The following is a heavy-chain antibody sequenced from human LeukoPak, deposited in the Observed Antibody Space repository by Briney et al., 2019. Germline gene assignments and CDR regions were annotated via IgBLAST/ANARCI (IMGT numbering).Heavy chain of an antibody. D-gene: IGHD4-17*01. CDR1: GFTFSSYG. V-gene: IGHV3-30*03. J-gene: IGHJ2*01. CDR2: ISYDGSNK. CDR3: ARVGDYGDNWYFDL. Sequence: PGGSLRLSCAASGFTFSSYGMHWVRQAPGKGLEWVAVISYDGSNKYYADSVKGRFTISRDNSKNTLYLQMNSLRAEDTAVYYCARVGDYGDNWYFDLWGRGTLVTVSS.